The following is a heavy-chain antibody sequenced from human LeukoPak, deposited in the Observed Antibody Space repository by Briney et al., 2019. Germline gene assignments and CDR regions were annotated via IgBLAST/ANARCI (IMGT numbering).Heavy chain of an antibody. Sequence: GGSLRLSCTASGFTFSSYGIHWVRQAPGKGLEWVAVIWYDGSNTYYADSVKGRFTISRDNSKNTLYLQMNSLRAEDTAVYYCARIGYSSGYYFFDYWGQGTRVTVSS. V-gene: IGHV3-33*01. CDR2: IWYDGSNT. CDR3: ARIGYSSGYYFFDY. D-gene: IGHD3-22*01. J-gene: IGHJ4*02. CDR1: GFTFSSYG.